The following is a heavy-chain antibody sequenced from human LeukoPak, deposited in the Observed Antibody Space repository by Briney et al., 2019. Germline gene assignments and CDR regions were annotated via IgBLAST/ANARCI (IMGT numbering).Heavy chain of an antibody. CDR1: GFTFDDYA. V-gene: IGHV3-9*01. J-gene: IGHJ3*02. CDR3: ARDNRPRGSYDDAFDI. D-gene: IGHD1-26*01. CDR2: ISWNSGSI. Sequence: GGSLRLSCAASGFTFDDYAMHWVRQAPGKGLEWVSGISWNSGSIGYADSVKGRFTISRDNAKNSLYLQMNSLRAEDTAVYYCARDNRPRGSYDDAFDIWGQGTMVTVSS.